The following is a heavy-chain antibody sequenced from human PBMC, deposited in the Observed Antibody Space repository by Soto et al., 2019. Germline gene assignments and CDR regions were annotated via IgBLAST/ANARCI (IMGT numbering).Heavy chain of an antibody. CDR3: ASFYALQGFDY. CDR1: GGSISSYY. Sequence: KASETLSLTCTVSGGSISSYYRSWIRQPPGKGLEWIGYIYYSGSTNYNPSLKSRVTISVDTSKNQFSLKLSSVTAADTAVYYCASFYALQGFDYWGQGTLVTVSS. D-gene: IGHD4-4*01. CDR2: IYYSGST. J-gene: IGHJ4*02. V-gene: IGHV4-59*01.